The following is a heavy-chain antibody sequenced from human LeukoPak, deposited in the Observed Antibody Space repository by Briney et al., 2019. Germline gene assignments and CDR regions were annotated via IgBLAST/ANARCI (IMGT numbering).Heavy chain of an antibody. D-gene: IGHD6-13*01. V-gene: IGHV1-69*13. CDR1: GGTFSSYA. Sequence: GASVKVSCKASGGTFSSYAISWVRQAPGQGLEWMGGIIPIFGTANYAQKFQGRVTITADESTSTAYMELSSLRSEDTAVYYCARAPGIAAANYYYMDVWGKGTTVTISS. CDR3: ARAPGIAAANYYYMDV. J-gene: IGHJ6*03. CDR2: IIPIFGTA.